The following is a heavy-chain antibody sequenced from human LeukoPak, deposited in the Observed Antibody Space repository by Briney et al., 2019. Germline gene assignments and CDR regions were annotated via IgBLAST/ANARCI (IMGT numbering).Heavy chain of an antibody. J-gene: IGHJ4*02. Sequence: SETLSFTCTVSGGSISSYYWSWIRQPPGKGLEWIGYIYYSGSTNYNPSLKSRVTISVDTSKNQFSLKLSSVTAADTAVYYCARTKRGGHSDFDYWGQGTLVTVSS. V-gene: IGHV4-59*01. CDR1: GGSISSYY. CDR3: ARTKRGGHSDFDY. D-gene: IGHD2-15*01. CDR2: IYYSGST.